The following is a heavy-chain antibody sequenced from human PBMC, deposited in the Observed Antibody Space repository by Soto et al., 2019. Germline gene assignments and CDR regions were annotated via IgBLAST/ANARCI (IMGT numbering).Heavy chain of an antibody. CDR3: AREEALGGYNSDYYYGMDV. CDR1: GGTFSSYT. V-gene: IGHV1-69*13. CDR2: IIPIFGTA. Sequence: SVKVSCKASGGTFSSYTISWVRQAPGQGLEWMGGIIPIFGTANYAQKFQGRVTITADESTSTAYMELSSLRSEDTAVYYCAREEALGGYNSDYYYGMDVWGQGTTVTVSS. J-gene: IGHJ6*02. D-gene: IGHD5-12*01.